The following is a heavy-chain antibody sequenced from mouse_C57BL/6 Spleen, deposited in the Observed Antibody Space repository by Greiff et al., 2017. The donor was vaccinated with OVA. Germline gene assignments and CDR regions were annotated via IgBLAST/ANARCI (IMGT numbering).Heavy chain of an antibody. CDR3: ARLDYGRGGGY. J-gene: IGHJ2*01. Sequence: EVQLQQSGPELVKPGASVKISCKASGYTFTDYYMNWVKQSHGKSLEWIGDINPNNGGTSYNQKFKGKATLTVDKSSSTAYMELRSLTSEDAAVYYCARLDYGRGGGYWGQGTTLTVSS. D-gene: IGHD1-1*01. CDR1: GYTFTDYY. CDR2: INPNNGGT. V-gene: IGHV1-26*01.